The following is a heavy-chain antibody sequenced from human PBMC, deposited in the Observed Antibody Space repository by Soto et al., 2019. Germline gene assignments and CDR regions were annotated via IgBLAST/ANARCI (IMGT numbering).Heavy chain of an antibody. J-gene: IGHJ4*02. D-gene: IGHD4-17*01. V-gene: IGHV4-39*01. CDR3: VYKCAIKTTVETFDY. Sequence: SETLSLTCTVSGGSISSSIYHGVWIRRPPGKGLEWIGSIFYSGSTYYNLSLRSRVTISVDTSKNQITLKLYLQMNGQRAEDKAVYKCAIKTTVETFDYWGLGTLVTVSS. CDR1: GGSISSSIYH. CDR2: IFYSGST.